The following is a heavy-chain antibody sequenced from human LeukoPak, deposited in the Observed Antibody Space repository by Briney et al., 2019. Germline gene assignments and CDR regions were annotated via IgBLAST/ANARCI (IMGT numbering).Heavy chain of an antibody. CDR3: ARDRGTYGVLNY. CDR2: INTDASST. V-gene: IGHV3-74*01. J-gene: IGHJ4*02. D-gene: IGHD3-3*01. Sequence: PGGSLRLSCVASGFTFSTYWMYWVRQAPGKGLVWVSRINTDASSTTYADSVEGRFTISRDNAKNTLYLQMNSLRAEDTAVYYCARDRGTYGVLNYWGQGTLVSVSS. CDR1: GFTFSTYW.